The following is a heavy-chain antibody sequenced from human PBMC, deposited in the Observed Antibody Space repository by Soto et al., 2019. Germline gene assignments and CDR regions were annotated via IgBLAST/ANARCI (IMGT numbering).Heavy chain of an antibody. J-gene: IGHJ6*02. CDR1: AYSFIAYG. Sequence: ASVKVSCKASAYSFIAYGIHWVRQAPGQRLEWMGWINAGNGDTRFSEKFQGRVTIARDTSATTAYMELSSLRPEDTAVYYCARATLRYYAMDVRRQGTTVTVSS. CDR2: INAGNGDT. V-gene: IGHV1-3*01. CDR3: ARATLRYYAMDV.